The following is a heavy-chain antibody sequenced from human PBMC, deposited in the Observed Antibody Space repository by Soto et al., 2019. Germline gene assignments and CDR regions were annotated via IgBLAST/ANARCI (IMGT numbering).Heavy chain of an antibody. Sequence: QVQLVQSGAEVKKPGASVKVSCKASGYTFNSYAIHWVRQAPGQRLEWMGWINDGNSNTKYSQKFQDRVTITSDTFASTAFMELSSLRAEDTAVYYCAGGDYIWGSYRYSFFDYWGQGTLVTVSS. CDR2: INDGNSNT. CDR1: GYTFNSYA. V-gene: IGHV1-3*01. J-gene: IGHJ4*02. D-gene: IGHD3-16*02. CDR3: AGGDYIWGSYRYSFFDY.